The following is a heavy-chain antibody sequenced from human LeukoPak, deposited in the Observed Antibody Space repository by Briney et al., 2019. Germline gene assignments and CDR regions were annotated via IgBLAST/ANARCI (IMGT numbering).Heavy chain of an antibody. J-gene: IGHJ4*02. D-gene: IGHD2-2*02. CDR2: ISYDGSNK. CDR1: GVTFSSYA. CDR3: AKTVSGRYCSSTSCYIPFDS. V-gene: IGHV3-30-3*02. Sequence: PGGSLRLSCAASGVTFSSYAMHWVRQAPAKGLEGVAVISYDGSNKYYADSVKGRFTISRDNSKNTLYLQMNSLRAEDTAVYYCAKTVSGRYCSSTSCYIPFDSWGQKTLLTVSS.